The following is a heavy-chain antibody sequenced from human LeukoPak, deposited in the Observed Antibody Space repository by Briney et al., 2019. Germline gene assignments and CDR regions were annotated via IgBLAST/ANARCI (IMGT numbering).Heavy chain of an antibody. V-gene: IGHV1-69*13. Sequence: GASVKVSCKASGYTFTSYGISWVRQAPGQGLEWMGGIIPIFGTANYAQKFQGRVTITADESTSTAYMELSSLRSEDTAVYYCARGYNPLRYFDWLSPFDYWGQGTLVTVSS. CDR3: ARGYNPLRYFDWLSPFDY. CDR1: GYTFTSYG. D-gene: IGHD3-9*01. CDR2: IIPIFGTA. J-gene: IGHJ4*02.